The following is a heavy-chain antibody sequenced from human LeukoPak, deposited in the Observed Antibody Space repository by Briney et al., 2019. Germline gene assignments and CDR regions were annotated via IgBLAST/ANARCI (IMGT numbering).Heavy chain of an antibody. J-gene: IGHJ4*01. CDR1: GFAFSNSA. V-gene: IGHV3-23*01. Sequence: GGSLRLSCAASGFAFSNSAMSWVRQAPGKGLEWVSTLSGSGITTYYADSVKGRFTISRDNSKNTLYLQMDSLRAEDTAVYYCAKGIYSSGWSYFDYWGHGTLVTVSS. D-gene: IGHD6-19*01. CDR3: AKGIYSSGWSYFDY. CDR2: LSGSGITT.